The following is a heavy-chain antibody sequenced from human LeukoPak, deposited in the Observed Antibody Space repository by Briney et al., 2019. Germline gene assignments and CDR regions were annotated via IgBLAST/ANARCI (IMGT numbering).Heavy chain of an antibody. CDR1: GDSISSYC. V-gene: IGHV4-4*09. D-gene: IGHD3-3*01. Sequence: SETLSLTCTVSGDSISSYCWSWVRQPPGKRLEWIGCIFTSGNTNYNPSLKSRVTMSVDTSKNQVFMELRSLTAADTAVYYCATSYDSKPAPYDLWGQGTLVSASS. CDR3: ATSYDSKPAPYDL. CDR2: IFTSGNT. J-gene: IGHJ5*02.